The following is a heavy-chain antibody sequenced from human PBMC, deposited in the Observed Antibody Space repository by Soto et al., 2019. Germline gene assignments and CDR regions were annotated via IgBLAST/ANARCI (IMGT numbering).Heavy chain of an antibody. CDR3: ARGRTTVTTGDAFDI. CDR2: ISAYNSNT. J-gene: IGHJ3*02. D-gene: IGHD4-17*01. CDR1: GYTFTSYG. V-gene: IGHV1-18*01. Sequence: ASVKVSCKASGYTFTSYGISWVRQAPGQGLEWMGWISAYNSNTNYAQKLQGRVTMTTDTSTSTAYMELMSLRSDDTAVYYCARGRTTVTTGDAFDIWGQGTMVTVSS.